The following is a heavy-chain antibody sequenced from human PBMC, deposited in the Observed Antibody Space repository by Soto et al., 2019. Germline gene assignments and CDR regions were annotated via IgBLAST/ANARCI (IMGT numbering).Heavy chain of an antibody. CDR3: ARAGGETTVILDY. V-gene: IGHV4-31*03. Sequence: ASETLSLTCTVSGGSISSGGYYWSWIRQHPGKGLEWIGYIYYSGSTYYNPSLKSRVTISVDTSKNQFSLKLSSVTAADTAVYYCARAGGETTVILDYWGQGTLVTVSS. J-gene: IGHJ4*02. D-gene: IGHD4-17*01. CDR1: GGSISSGGYY. CDR2: IYYSGST.